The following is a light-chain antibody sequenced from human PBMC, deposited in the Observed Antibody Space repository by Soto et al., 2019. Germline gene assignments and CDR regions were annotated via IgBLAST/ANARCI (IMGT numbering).Light chain of an antibody. CDR1: SSNIGSNY. CDR3: AAWDDSLSGHVV. CDR2: RNN. Sequence: QSVLTQPPSASGTPGQRVTISCSGSSSNIGSNYVYWYQQFPGTAPKLLIYRNNQRPSGVPDRFSGSKSGTSASLAISGLRSDDEADYYCAAWDDSLSGHVVFGGGTKLTVL. J-gene: IGLJ2*01. V-gene: IGLV1-47*01.